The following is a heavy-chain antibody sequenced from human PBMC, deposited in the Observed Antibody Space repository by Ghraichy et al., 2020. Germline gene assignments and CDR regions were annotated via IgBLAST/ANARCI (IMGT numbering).Heavy chain of an antibody. CDR2: ISGSGGST. J-gene: IGHJ5*02. D-gene: IGHD3-10*01. Sequence: GGSLRLSCAASGFTFSSYAMSWVRQAPGKGLEWVSAISGSGGSTYYADSVKGRFTISRDNSKNTLYLQMNSLRAEDTAVYYCMSGSLWFGQARGNWFDPWGQGTLVTVSS. CDR3: MSGSLWFGQARGNWFDP. CDR1: GFTFSSYA. V-gene: IGHV3-23*01.